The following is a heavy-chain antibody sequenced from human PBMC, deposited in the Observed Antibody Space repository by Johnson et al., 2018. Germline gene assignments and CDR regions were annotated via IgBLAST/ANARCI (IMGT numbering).Heavy chain of an antibody. J-gene: IGHJ3*02. CDR3: AKDRITRRVVGNPDAFDI. V-gene: IGHV3-30*18. Sequence: QVQLVQSGGGVVQPGRSLRLSCAASGFTFSSYGMHWVRQAPGKGLEWVAVISYDGSNKYYADSVKGRFTISRDNSKNTLYLQMNRLRAEDTAVYYCAKDRITRRVVGNPDAFDIWGQGTMVTVSS. CDR1: GFTFSSYG. D-gene: IGHD3-22*01. CDR2: ISYDGSNK.